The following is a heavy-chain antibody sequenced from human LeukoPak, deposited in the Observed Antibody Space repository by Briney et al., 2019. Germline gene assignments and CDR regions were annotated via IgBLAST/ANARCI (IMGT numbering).Heavy chain of an antibody. D-gene: IGHD2-2*02. V-gene: IGHV4-59*01. CDR3: ARATPLYYFDY. CDR2: IYSSGST. J-gene: IGHJ4*02. Sequence: SETLSLTCSVSGDSISNCGWSWLRQTPGTGLDFIGHIYSSGSTNYNPPLKSRVTVSLDTSKNQFSLRLISVTAADTAVYYCARATPLYYFDYWGQGTLVTVSS. CDR1: GDSISNCG.